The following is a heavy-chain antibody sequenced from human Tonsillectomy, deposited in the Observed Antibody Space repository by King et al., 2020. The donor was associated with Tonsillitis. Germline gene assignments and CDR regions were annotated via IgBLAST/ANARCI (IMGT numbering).Heavy chain of an antibody. Sequence: VQLVESGGGVVQPGRSLRLSCAASGFIFSSHGMHWVRQAPGRGLEWVAFIWYDGSSEKYEDSVKGRFTISRDNSKNTLNLQMNSLRSEDTAVYYCARDGDGYTPPHYYNGMDVWGQGTTVTVSS. D-gene: IGHD5-24*01. V-gene: IGHV3-33*01. J-gene: IGHJ6*02. CDR2: IWYDGSSE. CDR1: GFIFSSHG. CDR3: ARDGDGYTPPHYYNGMDV.